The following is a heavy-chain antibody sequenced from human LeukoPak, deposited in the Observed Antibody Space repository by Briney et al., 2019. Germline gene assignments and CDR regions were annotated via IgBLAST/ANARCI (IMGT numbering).Heavy chain of an antibody. D-gene: IGHD3-10*01. Sequence: AGGSLRLSCAASGFTFSNYTMHWVRQAPGKGLERVAVISNVDTNTYYADSVKGRFTISRDNSKNTLYLQLNSLRAEDTSVYYCARDSTYYYASGSSGPHYFDYWGQGTLVTVSS. J-gene: IGHJ4*02. V-gene: IGHV3-30*01. CDR3: ARDSTYYYASGSSGPHYFDY. CDR2: ISNVDTNT. CDR1: GFTFSNYT.